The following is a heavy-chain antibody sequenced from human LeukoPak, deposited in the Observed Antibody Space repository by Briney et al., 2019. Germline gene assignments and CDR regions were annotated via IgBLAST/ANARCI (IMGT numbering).Heavy chain of an antibody. J-gene: IGHJ4*02. CDR3: ARDLTDYGDYTLQDY. Sequence: GGSLRLSCPASGFTFRDYYMTWVRQAPGKGLEWVSSISRSGSNKYYADSVKGRFTISRDNAKNSLYLQMNSLRAEDTAVYYCARDLTDYGDYTLQDYWGQGTLVTVSS. CDR2: ISRSGSNK. V-gene: IGHV3-11*04. CDR1: GFTFRDYY. D-gene: IGHD4-17*01.